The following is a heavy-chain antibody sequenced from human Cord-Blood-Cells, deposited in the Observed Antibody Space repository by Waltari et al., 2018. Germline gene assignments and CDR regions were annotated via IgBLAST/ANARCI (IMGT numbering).Heavy chain of an antibody. D-gene: IGHD3-10*01. J-gene: IGHJ5*02. CDR3: ARKTQLNWFDP. V-gene: IGHV1-69*12. CDR1: GGTFSSYA. Sequence: QVQLVQSGAEVKKPGSSVKVSGTASGGTFSSYAISWVRQAPGQGLEWMGGIIPISGTANYAQKFQGRVTITADESTSTAYMELSSLRSEDTAVYYCARKTQLNWFDPWGQGTLVTVSS. CDR2: IIPISGTA.